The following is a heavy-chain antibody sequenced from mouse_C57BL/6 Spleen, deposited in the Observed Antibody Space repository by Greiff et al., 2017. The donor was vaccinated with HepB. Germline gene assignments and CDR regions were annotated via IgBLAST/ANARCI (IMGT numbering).Heavy chain of an antibody. CDR3: IIYYYGSSQSLYAMDY. J-gene: IGHJ4*01. CDR1: GFNIKDYY. V-gene: IGHV14-2*01. D-gene: IGHD1-1*01. CDR2: IDPEDGET. Sequence: EVQLQQSGAELVKPGASVKLSCTASGFNIKDYYMHWVKQRTEQGLEWIGRIDPEDGETKYAPKFQGKATITADTSSNTAYLQLSSLTSEDTAVDYCIIYYYGSSQSLYAMDYWGHGTSVTVSS.